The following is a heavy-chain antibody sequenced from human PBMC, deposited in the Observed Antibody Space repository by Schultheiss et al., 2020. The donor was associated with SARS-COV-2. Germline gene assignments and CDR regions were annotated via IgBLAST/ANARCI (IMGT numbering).Heavy chain of an antibody. J-gene: IGHJ3*02. CDR1: GDSVSSNSAA. V-gene: IGHV6-1*01. Sequence: SQTLSLTCAISGDSVSSNSAAWNWIRQSPSRGLEWLGRTYYRSKWYNDYAVSVKSRITINPDTSKNQFSLKLSSVTAADTAVYYCARDLGGSGENAFDIWGQGTMVTVSS. CDR2: TYYRSKWYN. CDR3: ARDLGGSGENAFDI. D-gene: IGHD1-26*01.